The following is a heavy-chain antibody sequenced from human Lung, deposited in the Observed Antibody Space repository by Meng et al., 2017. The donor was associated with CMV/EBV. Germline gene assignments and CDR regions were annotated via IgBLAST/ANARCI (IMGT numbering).Heavy chain of an antibody. Sequence: GGSLRLSCAASGFMFSRFWMTWLRQVPGRGPELVAHIKEDGSEKYFVASVKGRCTISRDNAKNSLYLEIHSLRVEDTAVYYCARDPYIKAFDLWGQGTMVTVS. CDR3: ARDPYIKAFDL. V-gene: IGHV3-7*01. J-gene: IGHJ3*01. CDR1: GFMFSRFW. CDR2: IKEDGSEK. D-gene: IGHD4-11*01.